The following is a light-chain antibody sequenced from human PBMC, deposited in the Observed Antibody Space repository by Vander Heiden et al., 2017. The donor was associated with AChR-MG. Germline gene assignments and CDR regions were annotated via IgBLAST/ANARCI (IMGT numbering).Light chain of an antibody. CDR3: QSYCSTLGGHVI. CDR2: DNN. V-gene: IGLV1-40*01. J-gene: IGLJ2*01. CDR1: SSNIGAEYD. Sequence: QSVLTPPTSASRAPGQRVTITCTGSSSNIGAEYDVDWYQQHPGTAPKLLIYDNNNQPSGVPDRCSGSKSGTSAALAITGVQAEDEDDYYCQSYCSTLGGHVIFGGGTKLTVL.